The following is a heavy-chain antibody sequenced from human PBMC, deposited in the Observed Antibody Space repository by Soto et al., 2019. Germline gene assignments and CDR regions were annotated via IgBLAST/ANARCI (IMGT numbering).Heavy chain of an antibody. Sequence: GGSLRLSCAASGFTFSSYWMHWVRQAPGKGLVWVSRINSDGSSTSYADSVKGRFTISRDNAKNTLYLQMNSLRAEDTAVYYCARESIAAALKYYYYMDVWGKGTTVTVSS. V-gene: IGHV3-74*01. CDR3: ARESIAAALKYYYYMDV. CDR2: INSDGSST. J-gene: IGHJ6*03. CDR1: GFTFSSYW. D-gene: IGHD6-13*01.